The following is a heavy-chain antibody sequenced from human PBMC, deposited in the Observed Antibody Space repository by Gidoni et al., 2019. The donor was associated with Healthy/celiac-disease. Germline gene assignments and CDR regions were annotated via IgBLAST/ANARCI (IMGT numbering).Heavy chain of an antibody. D-gene: IGHD6-19*01. V-gene: IGHV2-5*02. CDR1: GFSLSTSGVG. J-gene: IGHJ5*02. CDR3: AHRPITTGRVAGNWFDP. Sequence: QITLKESGPTLVKPTQTLTLTCTFSGFSLSTSGVGVGWIRQPPGKALEWLALIYWDDDKRYSPSLKSRLTITKDTSKNQVVLTMTNMDPVDTATYYCAHRPITTGRVAGNWFDPWGQGTLVTVSS. CDR2: IYWDDDK.